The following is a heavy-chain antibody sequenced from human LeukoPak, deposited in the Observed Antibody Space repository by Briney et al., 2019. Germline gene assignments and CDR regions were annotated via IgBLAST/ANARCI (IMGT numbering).Heavy chain of an antibody. CDR1: GFTFSSYS. CDR2: ISSSSSTI. D-gene: IGHD2-2*01. Sequence: GGSLRLSCAASGFTFSSYSMNWVRQAPGKGLEWVSYISSSSSTIYYADSVKGRFTISRDNAKNSLYLQMNSLRAEDTAVYYCAKAFPRYCSSTSCPSWFDPWGQGTLVTVSS. CDR3: AKAFPRYCSSTSCPSWFDP. J-gene: IGHJ5*02. V-gene: IGHV3-48*04.